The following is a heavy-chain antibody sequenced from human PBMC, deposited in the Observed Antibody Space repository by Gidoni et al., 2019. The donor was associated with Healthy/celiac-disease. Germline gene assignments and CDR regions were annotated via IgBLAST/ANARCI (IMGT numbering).Heavy chain of an antibody. V-gene: IGHV1-2*02. J-gene: IGHJ5*02. CDR2: INPTSGGT. CDR3: ARVPKIGYCSSTSCYRGWFDP. CDR1: GYTFTGYY. D-gene: IGHD2-2*02. Sequence: QVQLVQSGAEVKKPGASVKVSCKASGYTFTGYYMHWVRQAPGQGLEWMGWINPTSGGTNYAQKFQGRVTMTRDTSISTAYMELSRLRSDDTAVYYCARVPKIGYCSSTSCYRGWFDPWGQGTLVTVSS.